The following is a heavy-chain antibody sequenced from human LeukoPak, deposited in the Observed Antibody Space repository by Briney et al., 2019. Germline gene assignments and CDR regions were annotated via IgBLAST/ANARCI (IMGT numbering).Heavy chain of an antibody. CDR3: ARYRQGTSGNDY. J-gene: IGHJ4*02. Sequence: SATLSLTCTVSGGSISGYYWSWIRQPPGKGLEWIGYIYYTGSTKYNPSLRSRVSFSVDTSKNQSSLRLTSVTAADTAVYYCARYRQGTSGNDYWGQGTLVTVSS. D-gene: IGHD2-8*01. CDR1: GGSISGYY. V-gene: IGHV4-59*01. CDR2: IYYTGST.